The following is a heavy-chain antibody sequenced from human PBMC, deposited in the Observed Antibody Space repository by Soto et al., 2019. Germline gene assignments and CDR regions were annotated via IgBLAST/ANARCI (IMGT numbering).Heavy chain of an antibody. D-gene: IGHD3-10*01. CDR1: GFTFSSYA. V-gene: IGHV3-23*01. CDR3: ARSGIGSGSYYPNTPEYFDY. J-gene: IGHJ4*02. CDR2: ISGSGGST. Sequence: GGSLRLSCAASGFTFSSYAMSWVRQAPGKGLEWVSAISGSGGSTYYADSVKGRFTISRDNSKNTLYLQMNSLRAEDTAVYYYARSGIGSGSYYPNTPEYFDYWGQGTLVTVSS.